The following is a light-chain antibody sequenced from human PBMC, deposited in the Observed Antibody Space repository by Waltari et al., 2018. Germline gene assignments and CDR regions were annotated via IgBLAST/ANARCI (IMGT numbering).Light chain of an antibody. Sequence: DIQMSQSPSSLSASVGDRVTITCRASQGISSYLNWYQEKPGKAPKLLIYYANSLASGVPSRFSGSGSGTKFTLIISSLQPEDFATYYCQQGNSNPRTFGQGTKVEIK. J-gene: IGKJ1*01. CDR2: YAN. CDR3: QQGNSNPRT. V-gene: IGKV1-39*01. CDR1: QGISSY.